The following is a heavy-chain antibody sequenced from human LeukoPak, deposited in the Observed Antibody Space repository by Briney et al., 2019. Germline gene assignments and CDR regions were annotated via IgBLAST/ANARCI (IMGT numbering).Heavy chain of an antibody. CDR1: GGTFSSYA. Sequence: GASVEVSCRASGGTFSSYAISWVRQAPGQGLEWMGGIIPIFGTANYAQKFQGRVTITADESTSTAYMELSSLRSEDTAVYYCASPYYYDSSWGQGTLVTVSS. V-gene: IGHV1-69*13. CDR2: IIPIFGTA. J-gene: IGHJ4*02. CDR3: ASPYYYDSS. D-gene: IGHD3-22*01.